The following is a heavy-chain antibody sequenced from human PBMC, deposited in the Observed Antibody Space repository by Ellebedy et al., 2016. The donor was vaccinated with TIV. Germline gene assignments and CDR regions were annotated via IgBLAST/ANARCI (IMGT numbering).Heavy chain of an antibody. V-gene: IGHV3-30*01. CDR2: ISSDGRNK. CDR1: GFTFSTYA. J-gene: IGHJ4*02. Sequence: GESLKISCTASASGFTFSTYALDWVRQAPGKGLEWVAIISSDGRNKNYADSVKGRFTISRDNSKNTVYLQMNSLRAEDTAVYFCASQAFDYWGQGTLVTVSS. CDR3: ASQAFDY.